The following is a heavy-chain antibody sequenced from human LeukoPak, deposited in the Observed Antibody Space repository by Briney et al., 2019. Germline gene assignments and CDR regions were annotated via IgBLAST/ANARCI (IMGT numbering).Heavy chain of an antibody. CDR1: GYSISSGYY. V-gene: IGHV4-38-2*02. CDR3: ARGYCSGANCYTAPDY. D-gene: IGHD2-15*01. Sequence: SETLSLTCTVSGYSISSGYYWGWIRQPPGKGLEWIGSIYHSGSTYYNPSLKSRVTMSVDTSKNQFSLKLKSVTAADTAMYYCARGYCSGANCYTAPDYWGQGTLVTVSS. CDR2: IYHSGST. J-gene: IGHJ4*02.